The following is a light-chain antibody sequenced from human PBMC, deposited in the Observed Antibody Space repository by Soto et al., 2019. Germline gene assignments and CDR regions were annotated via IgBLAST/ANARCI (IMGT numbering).Light chain of an antibody. CDR1: QSVSSY. Sequence: EVLLTQSPDTLSLSPGERATLSCRASQSVSSYLAWYQQKPGQAPRLLIYDASNRATGIPARFSGSGSGTDFTLTISSLEPEDFAVYYCQQRSNWLTFGGGTKVAIK. CDR3: QQRSNWLT. V-gene: IGKV3-11*01. CDR2: DAS. J-gene: IGKJ4*01.